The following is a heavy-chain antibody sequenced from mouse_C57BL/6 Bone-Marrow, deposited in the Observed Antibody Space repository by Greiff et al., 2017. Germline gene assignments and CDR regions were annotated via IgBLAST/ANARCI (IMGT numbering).Heavy chain of an antibody. CDR2: IDPSDSYT. Sequence: QVQLQQSGAELVMPGASVKLSCKASGYTFTSYWMHWVKQRPGQGLEWIGEIDPSDSYTNYNQKFKGKSTLTVDKSSSTAYMQLSSLTSEDSAVYYCARDSSGLFYAMDYWGQGTSVTVSS. CDR1: GYTFTSYW. D-gene: IGHD3-2*02. V-gene: IGHV1-69*01. J-gene: IGHJ4*01. CDR3: ARDSSGLFYAMDY.